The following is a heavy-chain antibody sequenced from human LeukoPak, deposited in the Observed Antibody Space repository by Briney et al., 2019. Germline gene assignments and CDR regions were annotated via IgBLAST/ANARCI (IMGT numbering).Heavy chain of an antibody. J-gene: IGHJ3*02. Sequence: PSETLSLTCTVSGGSINSRPYSWGWLRQPPGKGLEWLGSFYYSGSTYYKPSLKSRVTISGDTSKNQFSLKLSAVTAADTAVYYCARSDGYGLIGIWGQGTMVTVSS. CDR1: GGSINSRPYS. CDR2: FYYSGST. CDR3: ARSDGYGLIGI. D-gene: IGHD3-10*01. V-gene: IGHV4-39*01.